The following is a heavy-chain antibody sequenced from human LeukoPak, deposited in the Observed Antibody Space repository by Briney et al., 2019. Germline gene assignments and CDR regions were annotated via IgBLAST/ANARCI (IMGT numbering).Heavy chain of an antibody. CDR3: ARYPYYYYYMDV. V-gene: IGHV3-11*01. Sequence: GGSLRLSCAASGFTFSDYYMSWIRQAPGKGLEWVSYISGSGSIIYYADSVKGRFTISRDNAKNSLYLQMNSLRAEDTAVYYCARYPYYYYYMDVWGKGTTVTVSS. J-gene: IGHJ6*03. CDR2: ISGSGSII. CDR1: GFTFSDYY.